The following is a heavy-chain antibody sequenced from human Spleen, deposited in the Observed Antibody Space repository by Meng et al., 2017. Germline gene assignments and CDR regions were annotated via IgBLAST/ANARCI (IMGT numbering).Heavy chain of an antibody. CDR1: GFPFHTYA. Sequence: ETLSLTCAASGFPFHTYALSWVRQAPGKGLEWVSGISGSGYTTYYADSAKGRFTISRDNSKNTLFLQMNSLRAEDTAVYYCARWVVGSMEDYWGQGTLVTVSS. V-gene: IGHV3-23*01. CDR2: ISGSGYTT. CDR3: ARWVVGSMEDY. J-gene: IGHJ4*02. D-gene: IGHD1-26*01.